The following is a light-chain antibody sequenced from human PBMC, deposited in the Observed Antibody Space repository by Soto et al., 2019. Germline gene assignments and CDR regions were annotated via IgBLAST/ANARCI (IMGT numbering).Light chain of an antibody. J-gene: IGLJ2*01. CDR1: SSNIGAGYD. CDR3: QSYDSSVV. Sequence: QSVLTQPPSVSGSPGQRVTISCTGSSSNIGAGYDVHWYQQHPGTAPKLLIYANTNRPSGVPDRFSGSKSGTSASLAITGLEAEDEADYYCQSYDSSVVFGGGTKLTVL. CDR2: ANT. V-gene: IGLV1-40*01.